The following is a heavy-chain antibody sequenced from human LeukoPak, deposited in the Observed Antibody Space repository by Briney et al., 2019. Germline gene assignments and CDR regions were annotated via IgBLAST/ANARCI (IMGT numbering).Heavy chain of an antibody. J-gene: IGHJ4*02. CDR1: GYSFSTLW. Sequence: GESLKISCQGSGYSFSTLWLGWVRQLPGKGLEWMGIIYPGDSDTRYSPSFQGQVTISADKSINTAYLQWGSLKASDTAMYYCARREGSAWSIDYWGQGTLVTVSS. CDR3: ARREGSAWSIDY. V-gene: IGHV5-51*01. CDR2: IYPGDSDT. D-gene: IGHD6-19*01.